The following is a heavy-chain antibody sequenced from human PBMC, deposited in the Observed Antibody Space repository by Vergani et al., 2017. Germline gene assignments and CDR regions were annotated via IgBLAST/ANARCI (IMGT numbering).Heavy chain of an antibody. CDR3: AKDFGGDAFDI. Sequence: QVQLGESGGGVVQPGRSLRLSCAASRFTFSSYGMHWVRQAPGKGLEWVAVISYDGSNKYYADSVKGRFTISRDNSKNTLYLQMNSLKTEDTAVYYCAKDFGGDAFDIWGQGTMVTVSS. CDR2: ISYDGSNK. V-gene: IGHV3-30*18. CDR1: RFTFSSYG. J-gene: IGHJ3*02. D-gene: IGHD3-16*01.